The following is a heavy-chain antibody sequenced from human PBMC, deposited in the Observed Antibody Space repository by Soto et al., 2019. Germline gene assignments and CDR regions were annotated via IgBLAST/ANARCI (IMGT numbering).Heavy chain of an antibody. CDR2: INTYNGNT. J-gene: IGHJ4*02. D-gene: IGHD6-19*01. Sequence: QVQLVQSGAEVKKPGASVKVSCKASGYTFTTYGISWVRQAPGQGLEWMGWINTYNGNTNYAQNRPGRVTMTTDTSTSTAYMELRSLRSDDTAVYYCARETVAGRTGFDYWGQGTLVTVSS. V-gene: IGHV1-18*01. CDR3: ARETVAGRTGFDY. CDR1: GYTFTTYG.